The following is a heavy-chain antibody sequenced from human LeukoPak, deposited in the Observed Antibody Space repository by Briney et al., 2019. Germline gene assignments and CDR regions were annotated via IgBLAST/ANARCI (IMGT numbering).Heavy chain of an antibody. D-gene: IGHD3-9*01. V-gene: IGHV4-38-2*02. Sequence: PSETLSLTCTVSGYSISSGYYWGWIRQPPGKGLEWIGSIYHSGSTYYNPSLKSRVTISVDTSKNQFSLKLSSVTAADTAVYYCARDRSRGTSWLYFDWLPIDYWGQGTLVTVSS. CDR1: GYSISSGYY. J-gene: IGHJ4*02. CDR2: IYHSGST. CDR3: ARDRSRGTSWLYFDWLPIDY.